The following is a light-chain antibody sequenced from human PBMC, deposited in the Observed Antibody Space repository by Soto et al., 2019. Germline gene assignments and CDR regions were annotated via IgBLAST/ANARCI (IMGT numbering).Light chain of an antibody. CDR2: EVS. Sequence: QSALTQPAAVSGSPGQSITISCTGTISDIGLYNYVSWYQQHPGKAPKLVIYEVSNRPSGVSDRFSGSKSDNTASLTISGLQAEDEANYYCSSFTTTSTFVFGAGTKVTVL. V-gene: IGLV2-14*01. CDR1: ISDIGLYNY. CDR3: SSFTTTSTFV. J-gene: IGLJ1*01.